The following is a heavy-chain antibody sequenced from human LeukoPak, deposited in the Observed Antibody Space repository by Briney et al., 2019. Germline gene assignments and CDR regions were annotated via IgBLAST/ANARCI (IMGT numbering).Heavy chain of an antibody. CDR2: IKTDGRTT. CDR1: GMTFSDHW. V-gene: IGHV3-74*01. Sequence: GGSLRLSCAASGMTFSDHWTHWVRQVPGKGLVWVSLIKTDGRTTIYADSVKGRFTISRDNGKSTLYLQMNSLRAEDTAIYYCTTGPGYGYEWWGQGTVVTVSS. D-gene: IGHD3-16*01. J-gene: IGHJ1*01. CDR3: TTGPGYGYEW.